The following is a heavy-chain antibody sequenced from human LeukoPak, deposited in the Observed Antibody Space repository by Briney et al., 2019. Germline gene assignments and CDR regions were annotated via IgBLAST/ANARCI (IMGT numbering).Heavy chain of an antibody. J-gene: IGHJ5*02. CDR2: IYYSGST. CDR3: ARQVAPLLRFLEWSPVGFDP. Sequence: SETLSLTCTVSGGSISSSSYYWGWIRQPPGKGLEWIGSIYYSGSTYYNPSPKSRVTISVDTSKNQFPLKLSSVTAADTAVYYCARQVAPLLRFLEWSPVGFDPWGQGTLVTVSS. D-gene: IGHD3-3*01. V-gene: IGHV4-39*01. CDR1: GGSISSSSYY.